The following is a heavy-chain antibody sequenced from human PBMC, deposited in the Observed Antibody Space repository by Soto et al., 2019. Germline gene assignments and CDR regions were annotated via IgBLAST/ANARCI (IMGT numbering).Heavy chain of an antibody. CDR2: INSDGSTT. CDR3: ARDLGYGDYGD. V-gene: IGHV3-74*01. D-gene: IGHD4-17*01. J-gene: IGHJ4*02. Sequence: GSLRLSCAASGFTFSSYWMHWVRQAPGKGLVWVSRINSDGSTTNYADSVKGRFTISRDNAKNTLYLQMNSLRAEDTAVYYCARDLGYGDYGDWGQGTLVTVSS. CDR1: GFTFSSYW.